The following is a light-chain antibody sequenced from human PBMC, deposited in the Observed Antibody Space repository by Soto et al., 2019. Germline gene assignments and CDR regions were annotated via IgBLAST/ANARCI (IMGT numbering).Light chain of an antibody. Sequence: DIILTQSPATLSLSPGERATLSCRASQSVTSYLAWYQQKPGQAPRLLMSAISNRATGVPARFSGRGYGTDFNLTISSLEPDDFAVYYCQQRTNWSPPAFGGGTKVEIK. CDR1: QSVTSY. J-gene: IGKJ4*01. CDR2: AIS. CDR3: QQRTNWSPPA. V-gene: IGKV3-11*01.